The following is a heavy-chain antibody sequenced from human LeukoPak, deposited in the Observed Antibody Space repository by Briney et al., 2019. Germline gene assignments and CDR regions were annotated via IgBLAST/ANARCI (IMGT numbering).Heavy chain of an antibody. Sequence: GASVKVSCKASTYNFTNYAFSWVRQVPGQGLEWMGWISAYTGNTNYAQILQDRVTMTTDTSTSTAYMELRSLRSDDTAVYYCARDTHDFWSGYSAYGMDVWGQGTTVTVSS. J-gene: IGHJ6*02. CDR2: ISAYTGNT. V-gene: IGHV1-18*01. CDR1: TYNFTNYA. CDR3: ARDTHDFWSGYSAYGMDV. D-gene: IGHD3-3*01.